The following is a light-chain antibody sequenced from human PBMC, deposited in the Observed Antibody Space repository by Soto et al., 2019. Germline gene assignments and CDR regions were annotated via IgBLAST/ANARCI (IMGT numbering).Light chain of an antibody. CDR2: LNSDGSH. Sequence: QLVLTQSPSASASLGASVKVTCTLSSGHSSYAIAWHQQQPEKGPRYLMKLNSDGSHSKGDGIPDRFSGSSSGAERYLTISSLQSEDEADYYCQTWGTGIQVFGGETKLTVL. V-gene: IGLV4-69*01. CDR3: QTWGTGIQV. J-gene: IGLJ2*01. CDR1: SGHSSYA.